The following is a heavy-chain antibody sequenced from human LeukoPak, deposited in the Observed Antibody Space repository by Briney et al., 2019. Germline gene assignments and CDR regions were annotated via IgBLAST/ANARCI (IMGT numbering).Heavy chain of an antibody. V-gene: IGHV1-2*02. J-gene: IGHJ4*02. CDR2: INRNSVCT. CDR1: GYTFTGYY. D-gene: IGHD3-22*01. CDR3: ARDKAYTWTYYYDSSGHKTDY. Sequence: APEKLSCKASGYTFTGYYMHWVRQAPGQSLEWMGWINRNSVCTNYAQNFQSRVTMTRDTSISTAYMELNRLRSDDTAVYYCARDKAYTWTYYYDSSGHKTDYWGQGTLVTVSS.